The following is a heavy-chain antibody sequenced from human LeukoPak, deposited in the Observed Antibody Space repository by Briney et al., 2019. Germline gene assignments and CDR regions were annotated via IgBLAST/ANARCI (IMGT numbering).Heavy chain of an antibody. D-gene: IGHD6-19*01. J-gene: IGHJ4*02. CDR1: GFTFSSYA. V-gene: IGHV3-23*01. CDR3: AKDPSPTVAGTASLDY. Sequence: GGSLRLSCAASGFTFSSYAMRWVRQAPGKGLEWVSAISGSGGSTYYADSVKGRFTISRDNSKNTLYLQMNSLRAEDTAVYYCAKDPSPTVAGTASLDYWGQGTLVTVSS. CDR2: ISGSGGST.